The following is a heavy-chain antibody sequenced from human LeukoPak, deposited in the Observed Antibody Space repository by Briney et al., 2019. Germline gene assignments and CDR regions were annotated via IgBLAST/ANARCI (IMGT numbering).Heavy chain of an antibody. CDR2: ISSSSTTI. CDR3: ARDPGIAAAGTVGYFDS. CDR1: GFTFSSYS. J-gene: IGHJ4*02. Sequence: GGSLRLSCAASGFTFSSYSMMWVRQAPGKGLEWVSYISSSSTTIHYADSVKGRFTISRDNAKNSVYLQMNSLRVEDTAVYYCARDPGIAAAGTVGYFDSWGQGILVTVSS. V-gene: IGHV3-48*01. D-gene: IGHD6-13*01.